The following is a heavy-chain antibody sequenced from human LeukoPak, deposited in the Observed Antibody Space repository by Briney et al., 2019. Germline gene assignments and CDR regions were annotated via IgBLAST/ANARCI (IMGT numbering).Heavy chain of an antibody. J-gene: IGHJ4*02. Sequence: GGSLRLSCAASGFTYSSYSMNWVRQAPGKGLEWVSYISSTSATIYYANSVKGRFTISRDNAKNSLYLQMNSLRAEDTAVYYCASAPSAGNFVLYYFDCWGQGTLVTVSS. D-gene: IGHD3-16*02. CDR3: ASAPSAGNFVLYYFDC. CDR1: GFTYSSYS. V-gene: IGHV3-48*01. CDR2: ISSTSATI.